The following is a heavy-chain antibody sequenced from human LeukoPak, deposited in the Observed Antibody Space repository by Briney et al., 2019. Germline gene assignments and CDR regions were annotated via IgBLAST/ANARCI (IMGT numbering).Heavy chain of an antibody. J-gene: IGHJ3*02. CDR2: IYSGGST. D-gene: IGHD3-22*01. CDR1: GFTVSSNY. Sequence: GGSLRLSCAASGFTVSSNYMSWVRQAPGKGLEWVSVIYSGGSTYYADSVKGRFTISRDNSKNTLYLQMNSLRAEDTAVYYCARGVLNYYDSSGYRDAFDIWGQGTMVTVSS. V-gene: IGHV3-53*01. CDR3: ARGVLNYYDSSGYRDAFDI.